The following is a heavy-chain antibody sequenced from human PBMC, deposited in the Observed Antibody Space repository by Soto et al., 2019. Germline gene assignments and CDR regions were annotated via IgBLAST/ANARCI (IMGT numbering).Heavy chain of an antibody. CDR3: AKVLITFGGLIVRLTRDTFDI. Sequence: GGSLRLSCVASGFTFSNYAMNWVRQAPGKGLEWVSVISGSGGSTYYADSVKGRFTISRDSSKNILYLQMNSLRAEDTAVYYCAKVLITFGGLIVRLTRDTFDIWGQGTMVTVSS. V-gene: IGHV3-23*01. D-gene: IGHD3-16*02. J-gene: IGHJ3*02. CDR2: ISGSGGST. CDR1: GFTFSNYA.